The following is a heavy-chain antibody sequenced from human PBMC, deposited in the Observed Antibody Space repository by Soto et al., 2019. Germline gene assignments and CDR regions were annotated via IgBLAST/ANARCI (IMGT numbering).Heavy chain of an antibody. Sequence: QVQLVQSGAEVKKPGSSVKVSCKASGGTFSSYAISWVRQAPGQGLEWMGGIIPIFGTANYAQKFQGRVTITADKSTRTAYMELSSLRSEDTAVYYCARGGVVTPVSYYYGMDVWGQGTTVTVSS. CDR1: GGTFSSYA. CDR2: IIPIFGTA. D-gene: IGHD2-21*02. CDR3: ARGGVVTPVSYYYGMDV. V-gene: IGHV1-69*06. J-gene: IGHJ6*02.